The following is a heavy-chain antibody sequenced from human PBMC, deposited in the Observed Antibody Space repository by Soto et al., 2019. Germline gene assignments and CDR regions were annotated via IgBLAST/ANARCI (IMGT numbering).Heavy chain of an antibody. Sequence: GGSLRLSCAASGFTFSSYSMNWVRQAPGKGLEWVSSISSSSSYIYYADSVKGRFTISRDNAKNSLYLQMNSLRAEDTAVYYCARDSYCSGGSCFDYWGQGTLVTVSS. CDR1: GFTFSSYS. V-gene: IGHV3-21*01. CDR3: ARDSYCSGGSCFDY. J-gene: IGHJ4*02. CDR2: ISSSSSYI. D-gene: IGHD2-15*01.